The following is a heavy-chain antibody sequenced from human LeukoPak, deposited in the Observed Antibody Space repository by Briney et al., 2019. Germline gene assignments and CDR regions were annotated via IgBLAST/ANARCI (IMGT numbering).Heavy chain of an antibody. Sequence: GASLQISCEGSGYIFTSYWNGGGRQLPGKGVEGMGIIYDGDSDTRSSPSFQGQVTISADQSISSAYLQCSSLKASDTAMYYCARLSGSSSWPTDLGDNWFDPWGQGTLVTVSS. J-gene: IGHJ5*02. V-gene: IGHV5-51*01. CDR2: IYDGDSDT. CDR3: ARLSGSSSWPTDLGDNWFDP. D-gene: IGHD6-13*01. CDR1: GYIFTSYW.